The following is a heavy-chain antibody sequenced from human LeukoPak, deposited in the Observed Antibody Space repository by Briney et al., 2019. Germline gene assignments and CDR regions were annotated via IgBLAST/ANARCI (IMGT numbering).Heavy chain of an antibody. V-gene: IGHV4-59*01. CDR3: ARDRRQDAFDI. D-gene: IGHD6-6*01. CDR2: IYCNGSP. CDR1: GGSISSYY. J-gene: IGHJ3*02. Sequence: SETLSLTRTVSGGSISSYYWSWIRQPPGKGLEWVGYIYCNGSPNYTPSLKSRVTISVDTSKNQFSLKLSSVTAADTAVYYCARDRRQDAFDIWGQGTMVTVSS.